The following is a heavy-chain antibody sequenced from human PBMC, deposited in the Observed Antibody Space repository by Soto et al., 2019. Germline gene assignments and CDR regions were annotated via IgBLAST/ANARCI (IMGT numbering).Heavy chain of an antibody. CDR1: GGTFSTYA. CDR2: IIPMFGTA. V-gene: IGHV1-69*12. J-gene: IGHJ4*02. D-gene: IGHD5-18*01. Sequence: QVQLVQSGAEVKKPASSVKVSCKAPGGTFSTYAISWVRQAPGQGLEWMGGIIPMFGTANYAQRFQDRVTITADESTNTVYMELSCLRSEDTAVYFCASGIQLWLRRINNGYSGWGQGTLVIVSS. CDR3: ASGIQLWLRRINNGYSG.